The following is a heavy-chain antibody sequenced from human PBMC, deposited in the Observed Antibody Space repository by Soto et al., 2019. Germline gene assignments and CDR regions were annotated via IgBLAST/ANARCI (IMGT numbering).Heavy chain of an antibody. CDR3: AREETAWPLAYGLDV. CDR2: IRSGRDT. CDR1: GFTFSNYY. Sequence: GGSLRLSCAVSGFTFSNYYIHWVRQAPGKGLEWVSSIRSGRDTFYADSVKGRFSISRDDATSSVSLQMNSMRGEDTAVYFCAREETAWPLAYGLDVWGQGTTVTVSS. V-gene: IGHV3-21*01. D-gene: IGHD2-21*02. J-gene: IGHJ6*02.